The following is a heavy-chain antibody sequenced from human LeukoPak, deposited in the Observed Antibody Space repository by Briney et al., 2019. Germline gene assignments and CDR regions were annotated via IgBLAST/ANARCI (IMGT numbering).Heavy chain of an antibody. CDR1: GFPFSSYW. Sequence: GGSLRLSCVASGFPFSSYWMSWVRQAPGKGLEFVANMKEDGSVKNYVDSEKGRFTISRDTAENSVYLQMRSLRAEDTALYYCARDPGWSSFDIWRKGAMVTVSS. CDR2: MKEDGSVK. V-gene: IGHV3-7*01. D-gene: IGHD2-15*01. CDR3: ARDPGWSSFDI. J-gene: IGHJ3*02.